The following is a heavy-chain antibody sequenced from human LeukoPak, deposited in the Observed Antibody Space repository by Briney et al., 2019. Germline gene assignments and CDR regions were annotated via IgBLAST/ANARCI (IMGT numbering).Heavy chain of an antibody. CDR1: GDSISSGAYS. CDR3: ARELWFANAPGSWLDP. D-gene: IGHD3-10*01. CDR2: IFHTGST. V-gene: IGHV4-30-2*01. J-gene: IGHJ5*02. Sequence: SQTLSLTCVVSGDSISSGAYSWSWIRQPPGKGLGWIGYIFHTGSTFYNPSLKSRVTISVDNSKNQFSLRLSSVTAADTAVYYCARELWFANAPGSWLDPWGQGTLVTVSS.